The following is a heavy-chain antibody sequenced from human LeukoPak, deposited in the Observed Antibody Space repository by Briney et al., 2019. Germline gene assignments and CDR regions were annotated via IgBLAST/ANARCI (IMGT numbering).Heavy chain of an antibody. V-gene: IGHV3-53*01. CDR3: ARSRGSVVPPDY. J-gene: IGHJ4*02. Sequence: GGSLRLSCAASGFTVSSNYMSWVGQAPGKGLEWVSVIYSGGSTYYADSVKGRFTISRDNSKNTLYLQMNSLRAEDTAVYYCARSRGSVVPPDYWGQGTLVTVSS. CDR1: GFTVSSNY. CDR2: IYSGGST. D-gene: IGHD2-15*01.